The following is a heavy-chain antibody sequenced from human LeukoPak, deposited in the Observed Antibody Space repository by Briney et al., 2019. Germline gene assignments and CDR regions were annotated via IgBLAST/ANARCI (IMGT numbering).Heavy chain of an antibody. CDR1: GFTFSDYY. J-gene: IGHJ6*03. V-gene: IGHV3-11*04. Sequence: GGSLRLSCAASGFTFSDYYMSWIRQAPGKGREWVSYISSSGSTIYYADSVKGRFTISRDNANNSLYLQMNSLRVEDTAVYYCARAGNYYYMDVWGKGTTVTVSS. CDR2: ISSSGSTI. CDR3: ARAGNYYYMDV.